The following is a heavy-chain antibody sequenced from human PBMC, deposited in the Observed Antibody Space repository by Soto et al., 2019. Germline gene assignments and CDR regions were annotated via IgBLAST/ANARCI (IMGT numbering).Heavy chain of an antibody. J-gene: IGHJ4*02. Sequence: QVQLVESGGGVVQPGRSLRLSCAASGFTFSSYGMHWVRQAPGKGLEWVAVISYDGSNKYYADSVKGRFTISRDNSKNTLYLQMNSLRAEETAVYYGAKGGATDYWGQGTLVTVSS. CDR1: GFTFSSYG. CDR3: AKGGATDY. V-gene: IGHV3-30*18. CDR2: ISYDGSNK. D-gene: IGHD3-16*01.